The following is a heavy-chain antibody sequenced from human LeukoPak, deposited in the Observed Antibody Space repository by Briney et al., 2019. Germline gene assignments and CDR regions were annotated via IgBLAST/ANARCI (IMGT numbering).Heavy chain of an antibody. CDR2: INPNSGGT. Sequence: ASVKVSCKASGYTFTGYYMHWVRPAPGQGLEWMGWINPNSGGTNYAQKFQGRVTMTRDTSISTAYMELSRLRSDDTAVYYCARDLGTIFGVVQYYFDYWGQGTLVTVSS. D-gene: IGHD3-3*01. CDR3: ARDLGTIFGVVQYYFDY. J-gene: IGHJ4*02. V-gene: IGHV1-2*02. CDR1: GYTFTGYY.